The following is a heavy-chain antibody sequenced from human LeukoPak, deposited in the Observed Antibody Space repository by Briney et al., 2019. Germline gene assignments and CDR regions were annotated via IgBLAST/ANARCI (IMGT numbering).Heavy chain of an antibody. CDR1: GGSISSSSYF. CDR3: ARERRQLARPHYYYYYMDV. D-gene: IGHD6-6*01. J-gene: IGHJ6*03. CDR2: ISYSGTT. Sequence: SETLSLTCTVSGGSISSSSYFWGWIRQPPGKGLEWIGSISYSGTTYYNPSLKSRVTISVDTSKNQFSLKLSSVTAADTAVYYCARERRQLARPHYYYYYMDVWGKGTTVTISS. V-gene: IGHV4-39*07.